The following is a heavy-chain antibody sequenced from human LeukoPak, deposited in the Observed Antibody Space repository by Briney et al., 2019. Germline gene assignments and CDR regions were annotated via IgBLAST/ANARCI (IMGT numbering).Heavy chain of an antibody. J-gene: IGHJ4*02. Sequence: GGSLRLSCAASGFTFDNYGMSWVRQAPGKGLEWVSGIHWNGGSTGYADSVKGRFTISRDNSKNTLYLQMNSLRAEDTAVYYCARGDYYDTRGYYALYYFDSWGQGALVTVSS. CDR2: IHWNGGST. V-gene: IGHV3-20*04. CDR1: GFTFDNYG. D-gene: IGHD3-22*01. CDR3: ARGDYYDTRGYYALYYFDS.